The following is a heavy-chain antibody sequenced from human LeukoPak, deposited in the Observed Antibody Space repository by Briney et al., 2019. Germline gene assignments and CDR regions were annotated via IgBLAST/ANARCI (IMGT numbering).Heavy chain of an antibody. CDR3: ARSGGNSYGYYYGMDV. CDR2: IYYSGST. D-gene: IGHD5-18*01. Sequence: SETLSLTCTVSGGSISSYYWSWIRQPPGKGLEWIGYIYYSGSTNYNPSLKSRVTISVDTSKNQFSLKLSSVTAADTAVYYCARSGGNSYGYYYGMDVWGKGTTVTVSS. V-gene: IGHV4-59*01. J-gene: IGHJ6*04. CDR1: GGSISSYY.